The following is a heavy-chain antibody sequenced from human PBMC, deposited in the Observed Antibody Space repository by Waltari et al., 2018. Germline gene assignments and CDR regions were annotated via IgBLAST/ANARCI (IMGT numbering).Heavy chain of an antibody. Sequence: QVQLQESGPGLVEPSQTLSLACSVSGDSIHRGTYYWSWVRQPAGRGLEWLGRIFASGRTDYNPSRKSRVTISVDTSKSQVSLNLTSLTAADSAVYYCARTLEKTYGGWYFDSWGQGTRVTVSS. D-gene: IGHD3-10*01. CDR2: IFASGRT. CDR1: GDSIHRGTYY. V-gene: IGHV4-61*02. CDR3: ARTLEKTYGGWYFDS. J-gene: IGHJ4*02.